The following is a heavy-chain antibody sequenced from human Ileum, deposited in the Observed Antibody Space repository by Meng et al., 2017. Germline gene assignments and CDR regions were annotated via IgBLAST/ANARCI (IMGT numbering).Heavy chain of an antibody. J-gene: IGHJ5*02. D-gene: IGHD2-8*01. CDR1: GYDFTTYA. Sequence: QVQLVQSGSELKKPGASVNISCKASGYDFTTYAINWVRQAPGQGLEWMGWMNTNTGNPEYAEGLSDRFVFSLDTAVKTVYLHIGSLKAEDTGVYFCATGYCTEGVCHFDPWGQGTLVTVSS. CDR3: ATGYCTEGVCHFDP. V-gene: IGHV7-4-1*01. CDR2: MNTNTGNP.